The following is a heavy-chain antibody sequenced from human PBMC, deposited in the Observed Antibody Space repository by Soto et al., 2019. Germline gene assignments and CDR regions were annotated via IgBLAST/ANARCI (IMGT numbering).Heavy chain of an antibody. D-gene: IGHD5-12*01. J-gene: IGHJ5*02. CDR3: AKEESGGYDAGEFDP. CDR1: GFTFSSYG. V-gene: IGHV3-30*18. Sequence: GGSLRLSCAASGFTFSSYGMHWVRQAPGKGLEWVAVISYDGSNKYYADSVKGRFTISRDNSKNTLYLQMNSLRAEDTAVYYCAKEESGGYDAGEFDPWGQGTLVTVSS. CDR2: ISYDGSNK.